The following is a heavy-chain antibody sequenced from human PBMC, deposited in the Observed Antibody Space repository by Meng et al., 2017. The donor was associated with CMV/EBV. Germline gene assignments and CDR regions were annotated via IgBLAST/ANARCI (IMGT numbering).Heavy chain of an antibody. Sequence: VQLVPSGDEVMNPGALVQVYCNASEYTFTGDYMHWVREAAGQGLEWMGWINPNSGGTNYSQKFQGRVTMNREISISTAYMELSRLRSDDTAVYYCARLGSTDDYWGQGTLVTVSS. V-gene: IGHV1-2*02. CDR1: EYTFTGDY. J-gene: IGHJ4*02. D-gene: IGHD2-15*01. CDR2: INPNSGGT. CDR3: ARLGSTDDY.